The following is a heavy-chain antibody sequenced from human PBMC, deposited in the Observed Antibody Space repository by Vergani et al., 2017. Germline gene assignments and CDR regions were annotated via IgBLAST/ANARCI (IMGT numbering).Heavy chain of an antibody. D-gene: IGHD3-16*01. CDR1: GGSISSYY. CDR2: IYYSGST. CDR3: ARDMTLDY. Sequence: QVQLQESGPGLVKPSETLSLTCTVSGGSISSYYWSWIRQPPGKGLEWIGYIYYSGSTNYNPSLKSRVTISVDTSKNQFSLKLSSVTAADTAAYYCARDMTLDYWGQGTLVTVSS. V-gene: IGHV4-59*01. J-gene: IGHJ4*02.